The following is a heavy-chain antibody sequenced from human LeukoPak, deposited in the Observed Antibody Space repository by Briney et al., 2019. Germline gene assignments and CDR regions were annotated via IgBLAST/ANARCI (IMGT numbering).Heavy chain of an antibody. CDR3: ARRRSSFERTLYYFDY. V-gene: IGHV5-51*01. Sequence: PGESLKISCKGSGYSLTSYWIAWVRQMPGKGLEWMGVVSPDGSDTRYSPSFQGQVTISADKSNSAAYLQWSSLKATDTAIYYCARRRSSFERTLYYFDYWGQGTLVTVSS. CDR2: VSPDGSDT. CDR1: GYSLTSYW. D-gene: IGHD6-13*01. J-gene: IGHJ4*02.